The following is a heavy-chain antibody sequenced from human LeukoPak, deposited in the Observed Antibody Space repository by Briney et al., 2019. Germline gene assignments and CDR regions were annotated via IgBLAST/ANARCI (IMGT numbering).Heavy chain of an antibody. Sequence: ASVRVSCKASGYTFTGYYMHWVRQAPGQGLEWMGWINPNTGDTNYAQKFQGRVTMTRDTSISTAYMELSRLRSEDTAVYYCARDLAATGSRWFDPWGQGTLVTVSS. CDR2: INPNTGDT. D-gene: IGHD6-13*01. J-gene: IGHJ5*02. CDR1: GYTFTGYY. CDR3: ARDLAATGSRWFDP. V-gene: IGHV1-2*02.